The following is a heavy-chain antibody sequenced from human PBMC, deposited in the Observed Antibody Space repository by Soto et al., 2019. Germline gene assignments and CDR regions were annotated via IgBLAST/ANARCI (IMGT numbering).Heavy chain of an antibody. Sequence: SETLSLTCTVSGGFIWGWIRQSPDKGLEWIGYIYNSGRYNYNLSLESRLTISIDTSKNQFSLRLASVTAADTAVYYCARTLPNRQLFDSWSQGTLVTVSS. D-gene: IGHD1-1*01. CDR2: IYNSGRY. CDR3: ARTLPNRQLFDS. V-gene: IGHV4-59*01. CDR1: GGFI. J-gene: IGHJ4*02.